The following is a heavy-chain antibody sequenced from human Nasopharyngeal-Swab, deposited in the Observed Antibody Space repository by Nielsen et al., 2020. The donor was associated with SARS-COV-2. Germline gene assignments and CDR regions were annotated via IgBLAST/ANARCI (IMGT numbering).Heavy chain of an antibody. CDR2: ITPIFGTA. J-gene: IGHJ4*02. CDR1: GGTFSSYA. CDR3: AREIPTYYYDSSGYYPNSSFDY. V-gene: IGHV1-69*13. D-gene: IGHD3-22*01. Sequence: SVKVSCKASGGTFSSYAISWVRQAPGRGLEWMGGITPIFGTANYAQKFQSRVTITADESTSTAYMELSSLRSEDTAVYYCAREIPTYYYDSSGYYPNSSFDYWGQGTLVTVSS.